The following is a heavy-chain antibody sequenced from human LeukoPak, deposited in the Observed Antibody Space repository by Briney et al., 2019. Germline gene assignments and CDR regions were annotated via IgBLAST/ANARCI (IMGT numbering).Heavy chain of an antibody. Sequence: GGSLRLSCAASGFPVSDNYMSWVRQAPGKGLEWVSIIYSDGTTYYADSVKGRFTISRDNSKNSLYLQMNSLRAEDTAVYYCARDPGYDYGFDYWGQGTLVTVSS. CDR3: ARDPGYDYGFDY. CDR1: GFPVSDNY. D-gene: IGHD5-12*01. CDR2: IYSDGTT. V-gene: IGHV3-66*01. J-gene: IGHJ4*02.